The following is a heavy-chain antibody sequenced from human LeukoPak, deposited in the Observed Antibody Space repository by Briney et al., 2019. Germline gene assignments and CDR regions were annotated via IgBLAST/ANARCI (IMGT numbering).Heavy chain of an antibody. D-gene: IGHD5-18*01. CDR1: GYTFTSYY. V-gene: IGHV1-46*03. CDR2: INPSGGST. Sequence: GASVKVSCKASGYTFTSYYMHWVRQAPGQGLEWMGIINPSGGSTSYAQKFQGRVTMTRDTSTSTVYMELSSLRSEDTAVYYCARDLLGRGYSYGLGPGDVWGKGTTVIVSS. CDR3: ARDLLGRGYSYGLGPGDV. J-gene: IGHJ6*04.